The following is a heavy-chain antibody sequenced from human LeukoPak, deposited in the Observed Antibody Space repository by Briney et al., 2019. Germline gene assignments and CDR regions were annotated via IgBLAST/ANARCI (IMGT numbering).Heavy chain of an antibody. CDR3: AKGHVRFGDFDF. V-gene: IGHV3-23*01. Sequence: GGSLRLFCAASGFTFSSYAMSWVRQAPGKGLEWVSSISGSGGSTYYADSVKGRFTISRGSSKNTLYLQMNSLRAEDTAVYYCAKGHVRFGDFDFCGQGTLVTASS. J-gene: IGHJ4*02. CDR1: GFTFSSYA. D-gene: IGHD2-21*01. CDR2: ISGSGGST.